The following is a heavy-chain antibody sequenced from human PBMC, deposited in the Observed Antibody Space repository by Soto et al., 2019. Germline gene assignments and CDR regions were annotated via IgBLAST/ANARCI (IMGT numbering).Heavy chain of an antibody. D-gene: IGHD2-15*01. V-gene: IGHV3-23*01. CDR3: AKAQGVATTRNWFDP. Sequence: GGSLRLSCAASGFTFKNFAMSWVRQAPGRGLEWVSVISGSGGTTYYADSVKGRFTISRDNSKNTLYLQMNSLRAEDTAVYYCAKAQGVATTRNWFDPWGQGTLVTVSS. CDR2: ISGSGGTT. J-gene: IGHJ5*02. CDR1: GFTFKNFA.